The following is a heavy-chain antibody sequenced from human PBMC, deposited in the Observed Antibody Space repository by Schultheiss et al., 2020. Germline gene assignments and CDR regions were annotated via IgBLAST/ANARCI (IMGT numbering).Heavy chain of an antibody. Sequence: AVKVSFKASGGTFSSYAISWVRQAPGQGLEWMGRIIPILGVPNYAQKFQGRVTITADRSATTAYMELSSLRSEDTAVYYCARDLKGGFYYYMDVWGRGTTVTISS. D-gene: IGHD1-26*01. CDR2: IIPILGVP. V-gene: IGHV1-69*04. CDR1: GGTFSSYA. J-gene: IGHJ6*03. CDR3: ARDLKGGFYYYMDV.